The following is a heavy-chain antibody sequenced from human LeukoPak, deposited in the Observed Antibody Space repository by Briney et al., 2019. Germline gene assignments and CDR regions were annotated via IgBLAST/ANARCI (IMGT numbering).Heavy chain of an antibody. D-gene: IGHD3-22*01. V-gene: IGHV4-4*07. CDR2: IYTSGST. CDR1: GGSISSYY. Sequence: SETLSLTCTVSGGSISSYYWSWIRQPAGKGLEWIGRIYTSGSTNYNPSLKSRVTMSVDTSKNQFSLKLSSVTAADTAVYYCARHQNYDNSGYYPLHPWGQGTLVTVSS. CDR3: ARHQNYDNSGYYPLHP. J-gene: IGHJ5*02.